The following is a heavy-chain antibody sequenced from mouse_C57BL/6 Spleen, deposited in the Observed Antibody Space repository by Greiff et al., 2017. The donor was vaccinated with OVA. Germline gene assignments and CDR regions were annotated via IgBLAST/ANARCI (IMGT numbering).Heavy chain of an antibody. J-gene: IGHJ2*01. D-gene: IGHD2-5*01. CDR1: GFTFSSYA. Sequence: EVKLVESGGGLVKPGGSLKLSCAASGFTFSSYAMSWVRQTPEKRLEWVATISDGGSYTYYPDNVKGRFTISRDNAKNNLYLQMSHLKSEDTATYYCARGFYYSNSPCYFDYWGQGTTLTVSS. CDR3: ARGFYYSNSPCYFDY. CDR2: ISDGGSYT. V-gene: IGHV5-4*03.